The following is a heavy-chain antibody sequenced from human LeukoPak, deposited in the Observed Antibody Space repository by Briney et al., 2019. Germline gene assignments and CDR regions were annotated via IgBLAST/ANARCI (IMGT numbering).Heavy chain of an antibody. CDR1: GGSISSSNW. D-gene: IGHD6-19*01. CDR3: ASYSSGWYGMDV. J-gene: IGHJ6*02. V-gene: IGHV4-4*02. Sequence: PSGTLSLTCAVSGGSISSSNWWSWVRQPPGKGLEWSGEIYHSGSTNYNPSLKSRVTISVDTSKNQSSLKLSSVTAADTAVYYCASYSSGWYGMDVWGQGTTVTVSS. CDR2: IYHSGST.